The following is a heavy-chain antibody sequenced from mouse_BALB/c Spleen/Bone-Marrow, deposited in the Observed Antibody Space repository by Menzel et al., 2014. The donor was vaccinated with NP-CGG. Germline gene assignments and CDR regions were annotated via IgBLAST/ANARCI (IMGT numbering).Heavy chain of an antibody. J-gene: IGHJ4*01. D-gene: IGHD1-2*01. CDR3: ARGVYGYVKYAMDY. Sequence: EVKLVESGGGLVQPGGSRKLSCAAPGFTFSSFGMHWVRQAPEKGLEWVAYISGGSSTIYYADTVKGRFTISRDNPKNTLFLQMTSLRSEDTAMYYCARGVYGYVKYAMDYWGQGTSVTVSS. CDR2: ISGGSSTI. V-gene: IGHV5-17*02. CDR1: GFTFSSFG.